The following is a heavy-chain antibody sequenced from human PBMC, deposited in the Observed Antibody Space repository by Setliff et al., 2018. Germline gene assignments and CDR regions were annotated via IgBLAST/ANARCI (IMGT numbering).Heavy chain of an antibody. Sequence: PGGSLRLSCGASGFAFRNYAMSWVRQAPGKGLEWVSGISGSADKTHYADSVKGRFTVSRDNSKNTFSLQMNSLRGDDTAVYYCAKPQVELRWGFGSWGQGTPVTVSS. V-gene: IGHV3-23*01. CDR1: GFAFRNYA. CDR2: ISGSADKT. J-gene: IGHJ5*02. D-gene: IGHD1-7*01. CDR3: AKPQVELRWGFGS.